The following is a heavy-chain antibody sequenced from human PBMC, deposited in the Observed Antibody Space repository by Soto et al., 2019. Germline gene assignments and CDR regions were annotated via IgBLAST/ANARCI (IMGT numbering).Heavy chain of an antibody. V-gene: IGHV4-30-4*01. D-gene: IGHD5-18*01. CDR1: GGSVTSDEDY. CDR2: ISNSGST. CDR3: ATESGSTYGYFDH. Sequence: SETLSLTCTVSGGSVTSDEDYWTWIRQSPGKGLEWIGYISNSGSTGYNPSLKTRLSMSVDRSKNQFTLRLTSVTAADTAVYFCATESGSTYGYFDHWGQGTQVTSPQ. J-gene: IGHJ4*02.